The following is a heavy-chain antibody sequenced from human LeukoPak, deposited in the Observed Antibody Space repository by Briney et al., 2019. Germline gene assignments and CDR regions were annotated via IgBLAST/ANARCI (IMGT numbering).Heavy chain of an antibody. CDR2: ISGSGGTT. CDR1: GFTFSSYA. V-gene: IGHV3-23*01. D-gene: IGHD1-7*01. Sequence: GGSLRLSCAASGFTFSSYAMSWVRQAPGKGLGWVSAISGSGGTTYYADSVKGRFTISRDNAKNSLYLQMNSLRAEDTAVYYCARDDSITGTIGDYWGQGTLVTVSS. CDR3: ARDDSITGTIGDY. J-gene: IGHJ4*02.